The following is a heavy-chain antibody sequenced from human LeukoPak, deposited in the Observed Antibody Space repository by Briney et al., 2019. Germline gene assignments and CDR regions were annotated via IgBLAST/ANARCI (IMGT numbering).Heavy chain of an antibody. Sequence: GASVKVSFKASGYSFTYYYIHWVRQAPGQGLEWKGWINTKSGGAHYAQKFQGRVTMSREASISTAFLDLSRLTSDDTAVYFCARLITIINDAFDIWGQGTLFTVSS. J-gene: IGHJ3*02. D-gene: IGHD3-22*01. V-gene: IGHV1-2*02. CDR3: ARLITIINDAFDI. CDR2: INTKSGGA. CDR1: GYSFTYYY.